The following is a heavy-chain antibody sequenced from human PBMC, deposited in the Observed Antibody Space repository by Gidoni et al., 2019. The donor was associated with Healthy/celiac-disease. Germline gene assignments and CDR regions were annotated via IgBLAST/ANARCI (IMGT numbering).Heavy chain of an antibody. CDR1: GFTFSSYA. Sequence: EVQLLASGGGLVQPGGSLRLPCAASGFTFSSYAMSWVRLAPGKGLEWVSAISGSGGSTYYADAVKGRLPISRDKSKNTLYLQMNSLRAEDTAVYYCAKGSDHPAVWYFDLWGRGTLVTVSS. J-gene: IGHJ2*01. V-gene: IGHV3-23*01. D-gene: IGHD3-3*01. CDR2: ISGSGGST. CDR3: AKGSDHPAVWYFDL.